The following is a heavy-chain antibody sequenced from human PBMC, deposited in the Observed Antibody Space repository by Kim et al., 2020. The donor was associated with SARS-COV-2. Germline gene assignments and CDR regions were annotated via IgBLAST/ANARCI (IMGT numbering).Heavy chain of an antibody. CDR1: GFTFSSYA. V-gene: IGHV3-30*04. CDR2: ISYDGSNK. D-gene: IGHD3-10*01. J-gene: IGHJ3*02. Sequence: GGSLRLSCAASGFTFSSYAMHWVRQAPGKGLEWVAVISYDGSNKYYADSVKGRFTISRDNSKNTLYLQMNSLRAEDTAVYYCARVQITMVRGVIRDDAFDSWGQGTMVTVSS. CDR3: ARVQITMVRGVIRDDAFDS.